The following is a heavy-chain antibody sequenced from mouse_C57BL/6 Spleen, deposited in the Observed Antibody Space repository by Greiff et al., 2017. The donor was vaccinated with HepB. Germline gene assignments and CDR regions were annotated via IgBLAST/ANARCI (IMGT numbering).Heavy chain of an antibody. CDR3: VRHRSYYDYEYWYFDV. D-gene: IGHD2-4*01. V-gene: IGHV10-1*01. J-gene: IGHJ1*03. Sequence: EVQLVESGGGLVQPKGSLKLSCAASGFSFNTYAMNWVRQAPGKGLEWVARIRSKSNNYATYYADSVKDRFTISRDDSESMLYLQMNNLKTEDTAMYYCVRHRSYYDYEYWYFDVWGTGTTVTVSS. CDR1: GFSFNTYA. CDR2: IRSKSNNYAT.